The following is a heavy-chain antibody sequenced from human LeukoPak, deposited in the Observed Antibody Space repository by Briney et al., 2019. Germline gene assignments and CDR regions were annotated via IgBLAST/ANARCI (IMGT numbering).Heavy chain of an antibody. Sequence: GGSLRLSCAASGFTFSNYAMNWVRQAPGKGLEWVSGISGGGASRDYADSVKGRFTISRDNTKSSLYLQMNSLRVEDMAVYYCARGYCGGDCYGDWGQGTLVTVSS. CDR1: GFTFSNYA. CDR3: ARGYCGGDCYGD. J-gene: IGHJ1*01. CDR2: ISGGGASR. V-gene: IGHV3-23*01. D-gene: IGHD2-21*02.